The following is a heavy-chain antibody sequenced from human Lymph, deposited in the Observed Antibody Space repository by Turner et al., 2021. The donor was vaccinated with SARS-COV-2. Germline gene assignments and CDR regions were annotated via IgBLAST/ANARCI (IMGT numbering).Heavy chain of an antibody. CDR1: GFTLRSYS. CDR3: AKGSQGEWLFPYSIDY. D-gene: IGHD3-3*01. V-gene: IGHV3-23*01. J-gene: IGHJ4*02. CDR2: ISGSGGST. Sequence: VQLLASGGGLVQPRGSLRLCWAAPGFTLRSYSMSCVRQAPGKGLEWVSGISGSGGSTYYADSVKGRFTISRDNSKNTLYVKMNSLRVEDTAVYYCAKGSQGEWLFPYSIDYWGQGILVTVSA.